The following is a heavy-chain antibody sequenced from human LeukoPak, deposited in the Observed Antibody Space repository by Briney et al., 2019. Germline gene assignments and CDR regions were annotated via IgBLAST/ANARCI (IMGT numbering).Heavy chain of an antibody. Sequence: PVGSLRLSCAASGFTFDDYAMHWVRQAPGKGLEWVPLISGDGGSTYYADSVKGRFTISRDNSKNSLYLQMNSLRTEDTALYYCAKPWTGYSSSWYFYYFDYWGQGTLVTVSS. J-gene: IGHJ4*02. CDR1: GFTFDDYA. CDR3: AKPWTGYSSSWYFYYFDY. CDR2: ISGDGGST. D-gene: IGHD6-13*01. V-gene: IGHV3-43*02.